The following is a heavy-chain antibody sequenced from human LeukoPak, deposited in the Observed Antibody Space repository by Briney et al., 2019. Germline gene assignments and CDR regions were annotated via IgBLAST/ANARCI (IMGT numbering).Heavy chain of an antibody. D-gene: IGHD3-10*01. V-gene: IGHV1-2*02. CDR1: GYTFTGYH. CDR2: INPNSGGT. Sequence: GASVTVSCKASGYTFTGYHMHWVRQAPGQGLEWMGWINPNSGGTNYAQKFQGRVTMTRETSISTAYMELSRLRSDDTAVYYCALLWFGELLSYGMDVWGQGTTVTVSS. J-gene: IGHJ6*02. CDR3: ALLWFGELLSYGMDV.